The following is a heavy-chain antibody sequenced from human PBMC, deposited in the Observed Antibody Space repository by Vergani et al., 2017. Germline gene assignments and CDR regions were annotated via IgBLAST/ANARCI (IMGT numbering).Heavy chain of an antibody. CDR1: GYTFTGYY. CDR2: INPNSGGT. V-gene: IGHV1-2*06. CDR3: ARVLHDFWSGYPLDY. J-gene: IGHJ4*02. Sequence: QVQLVQSGAEVKKPGASVKVSCKASGYTFTGYYMHWVRQAPGQGLEWMGRINPNSGGTNYAQKFQGRVTMTRDTSISTAYMELSRLRSDDTAVYYCARVLHDFWSGYPLDYWGQGTLVTVSS. D-gene: IGHD3-3*01.